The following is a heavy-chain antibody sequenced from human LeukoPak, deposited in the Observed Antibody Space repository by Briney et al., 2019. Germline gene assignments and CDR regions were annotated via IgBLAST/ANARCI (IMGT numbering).Heavy chain of an antibody. CDR3: TRSGPGGAFDI. D-gene: IGHD3-16*01. CDR1: GFTFSHYW. CDR2: IYTDGSRT. J-gene: IGHJ3*02. V-gene: IGHV3-74*01. Sequence: GGSPRLSCAASGFTFSHYWMHWVRQAPGKGLVWVSRIYTDGSRTDYAASVKGRFTISRDNAKNTLYLQMNTLRAEDTAVYYCTRSGPGGAFDIWGQGTMVTVSS.